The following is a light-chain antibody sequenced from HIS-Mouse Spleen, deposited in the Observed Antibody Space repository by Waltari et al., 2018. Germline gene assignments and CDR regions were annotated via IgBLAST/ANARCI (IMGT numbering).Light chain of an antibody. CDR1: ALPKQY. CDR3: QSADSSGTYVV. J-gene: IGLJ2*01. V-gene: IGLV3-25*03. CDR2: KDS. Sequence: SYELTQPPSVSVSPGQTARITCSGDALPKQYAYWYQQKTGRAPVLVIYKDSERPPGIPERFSGSSSGTTVTLTISGVQAEDEADYYCQSADSSGTYVVFGGGTKLTVL.